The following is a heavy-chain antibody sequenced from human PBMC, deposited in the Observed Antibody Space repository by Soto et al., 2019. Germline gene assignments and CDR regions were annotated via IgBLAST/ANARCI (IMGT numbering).Heavy chain of an antibody. Sequence: EVQLLESGGGLVQPGGSLRLSCAASGFTFSDYAMSWVRQAPGKGLECLSLISGTGVPTLYAGSVKGRFSVSRDNSKNTLFLEMNDLRVDDTAIYYCAKSFSSSSSCFFLWVDPWGPGTLVTVTS. J-gene: IGHJ5*02. CDR2: ISGTGVPT. V-gene: IGHV3-23*01. CDR1: GFTFSDYA. CDR3: AKSFSSSSSCFFLWVDP. D-gene: IGHD2-15*01.